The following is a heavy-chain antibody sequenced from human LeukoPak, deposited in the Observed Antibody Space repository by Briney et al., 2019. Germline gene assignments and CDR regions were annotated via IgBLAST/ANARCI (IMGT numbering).Heavy chain of an antibody. D-gene: IGHD6-6*01. CDR1: GFTFSSYV. CDR3: AKGYSSSSLGFYYFDY. CDR2: ISNIGGTT. Sequence: GGSLRLSCAASGFTFSSYVMHWVRQAPGKGLDYVSAISNIGGTTYYADSVKDRFIISRDSSKNTLYLQMSSLRAEDTAVYYCAKGYSSSSLGFYYFDYWGQGTLVTVSS. V-gene: IGHV3-64D*09. J-gene: IGHJ4*02.